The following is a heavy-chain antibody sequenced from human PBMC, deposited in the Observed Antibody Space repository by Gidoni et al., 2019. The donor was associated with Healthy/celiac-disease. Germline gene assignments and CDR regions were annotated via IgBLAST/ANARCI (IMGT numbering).Heavy chain of an antibody. CDR2: ISYDGSNK. CDR1: GFTFSSYA. CDR3: ARDEGRSSSWLSY. J-gene: IGHJ4*02. Sequence: QVQLVESGGGVVQPGGSLRLSCAASGFTFSSYAMHWVRQAPGKGLEWVAVISYDGSNKYYADSVKGRFTISRDNSKNTLYLQMNSLRAEDTAVYYCARDEGRSSSWLSYWGQGTLVTVSS. V-gene: IGHV3-30-3*01. D-gene: IGHD6-13*01.